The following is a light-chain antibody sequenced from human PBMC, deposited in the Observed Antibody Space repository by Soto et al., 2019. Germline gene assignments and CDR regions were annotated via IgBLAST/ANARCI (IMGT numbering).Light chain of an antibody. V-gene: IGKV3-15*01. J-gene: IGKJ1*01. CDR3: QQYNNWPPWT. Sequence: EIVLTQTPGTLSLSPGERATLSCRASQSVSSNLAWYQQKPGQAPRLLIYGASTRATGIPARFSGSGSGTELTLTISSLQSEDFEVYYCQQYNNWPPWTFGQGTKVDI. CDR1: QSVSSN. CDR2: GAS.